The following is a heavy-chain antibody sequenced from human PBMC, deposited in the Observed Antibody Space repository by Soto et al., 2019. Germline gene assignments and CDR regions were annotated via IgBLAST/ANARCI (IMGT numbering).Heavy chain of an antibody. D-gene: IGHD3-16*01. V-gene: IGHV1-8*01. J-gene: IGHJ5*02. CDR3: ARMATFGSLNWFDP. CDR2: MNPGSGDT. Sequence: QVKLVQSGAEVREPGASVKVSCKASGYSFTNNDVSWVRQATGQGLEWMGWMNPGSGDTGYAQKFQGRVTMTRDISIATAYMELSSLRSDDTAIYYCARMATFGSLNWFDPWGQGTLVTASS. CDR1: GYSFTNND.